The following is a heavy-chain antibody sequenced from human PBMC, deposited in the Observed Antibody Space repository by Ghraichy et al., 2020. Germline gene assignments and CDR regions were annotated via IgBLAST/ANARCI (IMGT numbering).Heavy chain of an antibody. CDR2: IWSDGSHK. D-gene: IGHD6-19*01. Sequence: GESLNISCAASGFDFTTHAMHWVRQAPGKGLEWVAMIWSDGSHKHHPDSVKGRFTIYRDNSKDTVYLEINSLRAEDSAMYYCTRDPPGSGWSFDCWGQGSLVTVSS. J-gene: IGHJ4*02. CDR3: TRDPPGSGWSFDC. V-gene: IGHV3-33*01. CDR1: GFDFTTHA.